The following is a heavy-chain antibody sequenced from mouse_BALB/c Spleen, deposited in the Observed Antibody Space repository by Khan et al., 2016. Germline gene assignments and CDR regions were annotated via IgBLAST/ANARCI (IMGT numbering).Heavy chain of an antibody. CDR2: ITTYTGEP. Sequence: QIQLGQPGPEPKKPGETVKIPCKASGYTLTNYAMNWVKQAPGKGLKWMGWITTYTGEPTYADDFNGRFAFSLETSASTAYLQINNLKNEDTATNGSARKPRPIPGDYAMEYWGQGTSVTVSS. CDR3: ARKPRPIPGDYAMEY. V-gene: IGHV9-3-1*01. CDR1: GYTLTNYA. J-gene: IGHJ4*01.